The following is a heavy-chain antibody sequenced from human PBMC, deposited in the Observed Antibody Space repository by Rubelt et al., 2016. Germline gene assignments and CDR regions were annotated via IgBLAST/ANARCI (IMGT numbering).Heavy chain of an antibody. V-gene: IGHV3-30*14. Sequence: GLEWVAVISYDGSIPCYVDSVKGRFTVSRDNSKNTLFLQMNGLRADDTAVYYCARNDYYYDSSGFYPDYWGQGTLVTVS. J-gene: IGHJ4*02. CDR2: ISYDGSIP. CDR3: ARNDYYYDSSGFYPDY. D-gene: IGHD3-22*01.